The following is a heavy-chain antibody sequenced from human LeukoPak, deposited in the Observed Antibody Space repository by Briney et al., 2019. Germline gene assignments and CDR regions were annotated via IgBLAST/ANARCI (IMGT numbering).Heavy chain of an antibody. D-gene: IGHD1-7*01. Sequence: SETLSFTCTVSGDSMSSYSWSWIRQPAGTGLEWIGRIYTSGATNSNPSLKSRLSMSIDTSKNQFSLKLSSVTAADTAVYYCARVNWNYDGLAWFDPWGQGTLVTVSS. CDR3: ARVNWNYDGLAWFDP. CDR2: IYTSGAT. J-gene: IGHJ5*02. CDR1: GDSMSSYS. V-gene: IGHV4-4*07.